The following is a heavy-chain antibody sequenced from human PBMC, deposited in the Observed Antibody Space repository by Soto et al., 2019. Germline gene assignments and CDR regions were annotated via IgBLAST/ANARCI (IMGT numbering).Heavy chain of an antibody. CDR1: GYTFTGHY. V-gene: IGHV1-2*02. Sequence: GASVKVSCKASGYTFTGHYMHRVRQAPGQGLEWMGWINPNSVGTNYAQKFQGRVTMTRNASISTAYMELSRLRSDDTAVYYCAREPMVRAAHGFDIWGQGTMVTVSS. D-gene: IGHD3-10*01. CDR2: INPNSVGT. CDR3: AREPMVRAAHGFDI. J-gene: IGHJ3*02.